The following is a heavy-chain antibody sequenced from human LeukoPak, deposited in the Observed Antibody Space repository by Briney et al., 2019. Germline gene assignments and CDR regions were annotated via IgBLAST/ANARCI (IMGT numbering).Heavy chain of an antibody. D-gene: IGHD5-12*01. CDR3: AKGAYDYIEIAYFDY. J-gene: IGHJ4*02. CDR1: GFTFTRHA. V-gene: IGHV3-23*01. CDR2: LIGSSGAT. Sequence: GGSLRLSCTASGFTFTRHAMSWVRQAPGKGLEWVAVLIGSSGATDYADSVKGRFTISRDNSKNTLFLQMNSLRAEDTAIYYCAKGAYDYIEIAYFDYWGQGALVTVPS.